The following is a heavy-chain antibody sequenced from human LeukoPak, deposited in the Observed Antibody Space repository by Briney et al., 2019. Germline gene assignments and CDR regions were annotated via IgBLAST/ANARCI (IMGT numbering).Heavy chain of an antibody. Sequence: SETLSLTCAVSGGSISSGGYSWSWIRQPPGKGLGWIGYIYYSGSTNYNPSLKSRVTISVDTSKNQFSLKLSSVTAADTAVYYCARGDYFDYWGQGTLVTVSS. CDR1: GGSISSGGYS. CDR2: IYYSGST. CDR3: ARGDYFDY. V-gene: IGHV4-61*08. J-gene: IGHJ4*02.